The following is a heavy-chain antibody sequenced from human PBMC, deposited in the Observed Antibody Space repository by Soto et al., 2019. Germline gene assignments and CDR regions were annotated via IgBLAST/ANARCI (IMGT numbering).Heavy chain of an antibody. CDR3: ARHRYGSGSLISV. CDR2: IYYSGST. J-gene: IGHJ6*04. D-gene: IGHD3-10*01. CDR1: GGSISSSSYY. Sequence: QVQLQESGPGLVKPSETLSLTCTVSGGSISSSSYYWGWIRQPPGKGLEWIESIYYSGSTYYNPSLKSRVTISVDTSKNQFSLKLSSVTAADTAVYYCARHRYGSGSLISVWGKGTTVTVSS. V-gene: IGHV4-39*01.